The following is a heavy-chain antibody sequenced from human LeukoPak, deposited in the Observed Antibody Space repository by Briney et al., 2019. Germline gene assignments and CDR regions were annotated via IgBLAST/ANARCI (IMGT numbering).Heavy chain of an antibody. D-gene: IGHD5-18*01. CDR2: ISAYNGNT. CDR1: GYTFTSYG. J-gene: IGHJ4*02. V-gene: IGHV1-18*01. Sequence: ASVKVSCKASGYTFTSYGINWVRQASGQGLEWMGWISAYNGNTNYAQKFQGRVTMTTDTSTSTAYMELRSLRSDVTAVYYCAFRGYTYGPFDYWGQGTLVTVSS. CDR3: AFRGYTYGPFDY.